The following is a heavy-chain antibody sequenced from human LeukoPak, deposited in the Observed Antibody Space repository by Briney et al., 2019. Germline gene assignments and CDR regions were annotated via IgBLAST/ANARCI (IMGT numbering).Heavy chain of an antibody. J-gene: IGHJ4*02. Sequence: GGSLRLSCAASGFAFSSYGMNWVRQAPGKGLEWVSYISSGSSTIYYADSVKGRFTISRDNAKNSLYLQMNSLRDEDTAVYYCARGSGRHFDYWGQGTLVTGSS. D-gene: IGHD2-15*01. CDR1: GFAFSSYG. CDR3: ARGSGRHFDY. CDR2: ISSGSSTI. V-gene: IGHV3-48*02.